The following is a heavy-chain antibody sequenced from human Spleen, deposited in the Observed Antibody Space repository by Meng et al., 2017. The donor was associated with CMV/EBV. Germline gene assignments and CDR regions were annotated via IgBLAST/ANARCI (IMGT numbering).Heavy chain of an antibody. J-gene: IGHJ4*02. V-gene: IGHV3-66*01. CDR2: IYSGGST. D-gene: IGHD1-1*01. Sequence: GESLKISCAASGFTVSSNYMSWVRQAPGKGLEWVSVIYSGGSTYYADSVKGRFTISRDNAKNSLYLQMNSLRAEDTAVYYCARGSAKAWNYPDYWGQGTLVTVSS. CDR3: ARGSAKAWNYPDY. CDR1: GFTVSSNY.